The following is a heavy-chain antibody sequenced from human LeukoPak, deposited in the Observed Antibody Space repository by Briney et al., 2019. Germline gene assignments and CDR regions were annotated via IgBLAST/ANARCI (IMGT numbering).Heavy chain of an antibody. CDR2: ISSSSSYT. V-gene: IGHV3-11*06. D-gene: IGHD6-13*01. CDR3: ARERGYSSSWYRLDY. J-gene: IGHJ4*02. Sequence: PGGSLRLSCAASGFTFSDYYMSWIRQAPGKGLEWASYISSSSSYTNYADSVKGRFTISRDNAKNSLYLQMKSLRAEDTAVYYCARERGYSSSWYRLDYWGQGTLVTVSS. CDR1: GFTFSDYY.